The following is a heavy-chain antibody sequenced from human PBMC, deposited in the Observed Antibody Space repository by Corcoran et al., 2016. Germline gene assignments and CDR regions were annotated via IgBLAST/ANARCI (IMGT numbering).Heavy chain of an antibody. CDR3: ARGSGSDYDILTGFLDY. CDR2: IKQDGSEK. D-gene: IGHD3-9*01. J-gene: IGHJ4*02. CDR1: GFTFSSYW. Sequence: EVQLVESGGGLVQPGGSLRLSCAASGFTFSSYWMSWVRQAPGKGLEWVANIKQDGSEKYYVDSVKGRFTISRDNAKNSLYLPMNRLRAEDTAVYYCARGSGSDYDILTGFLDYWGQGTLVTVSS. V-gene: IGHV3-7*03.